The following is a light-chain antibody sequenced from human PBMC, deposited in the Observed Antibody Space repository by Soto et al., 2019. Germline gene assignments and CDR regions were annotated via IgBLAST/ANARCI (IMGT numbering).Light chain of an antibody. J-gene: IGKJ3*01. CDR1: QSISSD. CDR3: QQYHDWPPIT. Sequence: EVVMTQSPGTLSLSARERAAVSCRASQSISSDLAWYQQKPGQAPRLLIYGASTRATDIPARFSGGGSGTEFTLTISSLQSEDSAIYYCQQYHDWPPITFGPGTKVHIK. CDR2: GAS. V-gene: IGKV3-15*01.